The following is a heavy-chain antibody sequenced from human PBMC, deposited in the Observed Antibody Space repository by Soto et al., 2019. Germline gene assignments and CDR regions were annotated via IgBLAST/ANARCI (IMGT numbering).Heavy chain of an antibody. CDR1: GYTFTSYG. J-gene: IGHJ5*02. Sequence: ASVKVSCKASGYTFTSYGISWLRQAPGQGLEWMGWISAYNGNTNYAQKLQGGVTMTTDTSTSTAYMELRSLRSDDTAVYYCARDILAAAGNWFDPWGQGTLVTVSS. V-gene: IGHV1-18*01. CDR2: ISAYNGNT. CDR3: ARDILAAAGNWFDP. D-gene: IGHD6-13*01.